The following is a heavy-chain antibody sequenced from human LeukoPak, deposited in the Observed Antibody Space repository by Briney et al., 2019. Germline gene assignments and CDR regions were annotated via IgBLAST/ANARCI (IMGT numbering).Heavy chain of an antibody. V-gene: IGHV1-2*02. CDR1: GYTFTGYY. Sequence: ASVKVSCKASGYTFTGYYMHWVRQAPGQGLEWMGWINPNSGGTNYAQKFQGGVTMTRDTSISTAYMELSRLRSDGTAVYYCARAAAPQLPSYYFDYWGQGTLVTVSS. J-gene: IGHJ4*02. CDR2: INPNSGGT. CDR3: ARAAAPQLPSYYFDY. D-gene: IGHD2-2*01.